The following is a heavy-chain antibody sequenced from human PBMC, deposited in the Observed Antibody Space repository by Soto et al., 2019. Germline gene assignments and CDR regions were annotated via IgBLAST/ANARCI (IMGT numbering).Heavy chain of an antibody. D-gene: IGHD3-16*02. Sequence: QPGGSLRLSCAASGFTFSTYAMSWVRQAPGKGLEWVSASSGSGGSTHYADSVRGRFTISRDNAKNSLYLQMNSLTVEDTAVYYCALRGSGVIPSNRGYYYGMDVWGQGTTVTVSS. CDR1: GFTFSTYA. V-gene: IGHV3-23*01. CDR2: SSGSGGST. CDR3: ALRGSGVIPSNRGYYYGMDV. J-gene: IGHJ6*02.